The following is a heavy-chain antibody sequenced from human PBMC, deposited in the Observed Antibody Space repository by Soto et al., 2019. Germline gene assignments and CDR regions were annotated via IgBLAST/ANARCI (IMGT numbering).Heavy chain of an antibody. CDR1: GYTFTNYY. CDR3: ARRLAGVTAAMDY. J-gene: IGHJ4*02. CDR2: INPSGGST. V-gene: IGHV1-46*01. D-gene: IGHD2-21*02. Sequence: QVQLVQSGAEVKKPGASVKVSCKASGYTFTNYYMHWVRQAPGQGLEWMGIINPSGGSTSYAQKFRGRVTMTRDTSTGTVYMELSSLRSEDTAVYCCARRLAGVTAAMDYWGQGTLVTVSS.